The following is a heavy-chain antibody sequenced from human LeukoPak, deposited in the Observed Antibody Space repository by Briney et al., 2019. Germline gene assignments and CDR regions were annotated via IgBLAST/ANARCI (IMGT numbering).Heavy chain of an antibody. CDR1: GYTFTRYG. D-gene: IGHD2-2*02. V-gene: IGHV1-18*01. Sequence: ASVKVSCKASGYTFTRYGISWVRQATGQGLEWMGWMSTYNGDTHYAQKFQGRVTMTTDTSTSTVYMDLRSLRSDDTAIYYCARDDCSGNTCYTGDSWGQGTLVTVSS. J-gene: IGHJ4*02. CDR3: ARDDCSGNTCYTGDS. CDR2: MSTYNGDT.